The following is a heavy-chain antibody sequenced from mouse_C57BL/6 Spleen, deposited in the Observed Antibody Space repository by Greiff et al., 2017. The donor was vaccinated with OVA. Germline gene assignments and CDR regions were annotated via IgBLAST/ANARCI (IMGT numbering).Heavy chain of an antibody. V-gene: IGHV1-80*01. Sequence: VQGVESGAELVKPGASVKISCKASGYAFSSYWMNWVKQRPGKGLEWIGQIYPGDGDTNYNGKFKGKATLTADKSSSTAYMQLSSLTSEDSAVYFCAGLPPRGWGYYAMDYWGQGTSVTVSS. D-gene: IGHD1-1*02. CDR3: AGLPPRGWGYYAMDY. CDR2: IYPGDGDT. CDR1: GYAFSSYW. J-gene: IGHJ4*01.